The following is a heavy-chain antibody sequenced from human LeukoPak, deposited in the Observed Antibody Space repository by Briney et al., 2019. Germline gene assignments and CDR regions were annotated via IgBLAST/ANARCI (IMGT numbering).Heavy chain of an antibody. Sequence: GGSLRLSCAASGFTFNSYAMSWVRQAPGKGLEWVSAISSGDRTYYADSVKGRFTISRDNSRNTVYLQMNSLRAEDTAIYYCAKDSIVLMVYQRPGDAFDIWGQGTMVTVSS. J-gene: IGHJ3*02. CDR3: AKDSIVLMVYQRPGDAFDI. CDR2: ISSGDRT. CDR1: GFTFNSYA. V-gene: IGHV3-23*01. D-gene: IGHD2-8*01.